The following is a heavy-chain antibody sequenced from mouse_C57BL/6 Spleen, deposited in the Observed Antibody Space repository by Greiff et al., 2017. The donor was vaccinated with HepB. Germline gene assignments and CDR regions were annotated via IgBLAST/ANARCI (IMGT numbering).Heavy chain of an antibody. CDR3: TRRYSNYPYWYFDV. J-gene: IGHJ1*03. V-gene: IGHV6-6*01. CDR2: IRNKANNHAT. Sequence: DVMLVESGGGLVQPGGSMKLSCAASGFTFSDAWMDWVRQSPEKGLEWVAEIRNKANNHATYYAESVKGRFTISKDDSKSSVYLQMNSLRAEDTGMYYRTRRYSNYPYWYFDVWGTGTTVTVSS. D-gene: IGHD2-5*01. CDR1: GFTFSDAW.